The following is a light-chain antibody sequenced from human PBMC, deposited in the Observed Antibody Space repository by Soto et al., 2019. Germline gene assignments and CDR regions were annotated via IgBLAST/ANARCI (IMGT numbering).Light chain of an antibody. J-gene: IGLJ1*01. CDR2: EVT. CDR1: NGDVGSYNL. V-gene: IGLV2-23*02. CDR3: CSYAGNSEV. Sequence: QSVLTHPASVSWSSGQSTTNPYNRTNGDVGSYNLVSWYQQHPGKAPKLLIYEVTERPSGVSNRFSGSKSGSTASLTISGLQPDDEADYYCCSYAGNSEVFGTGTKVTVL.